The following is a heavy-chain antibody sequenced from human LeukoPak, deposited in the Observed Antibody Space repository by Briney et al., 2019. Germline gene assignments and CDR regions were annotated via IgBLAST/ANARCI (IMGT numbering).Heavy chain of an antibody. J-gene: IGHJ4*02. Sequence: GGSLRLSCTASGFTFSSYAMNWVRQAPGKGLEWVGRIKSKTDGGTIDYAAPVKGRFTISKDDSRNTLYLQMNSLKTEDTAVYYCTTVANPAYFDYWGQGTLVTVSS. CDR2: IKSKTDGGTI. D-gene: IGHD4/OR15-4a*01. CDR3: TTVANPAYFDY. V-gene: IGHV3-15*01. CDR1: GFTFSSYA.